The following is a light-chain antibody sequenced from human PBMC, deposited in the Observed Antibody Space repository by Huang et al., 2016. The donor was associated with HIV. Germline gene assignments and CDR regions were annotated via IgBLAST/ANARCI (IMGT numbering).Light chain of an antibody. CDR1: QDIRDY. Sequence: DIQMTQSPSSLSASVGDRVTITCQASQDIRDYLNWSQQKPGNSPKLLIYDASNLETGVPSRVGGSASGTHFTFTISSLQPEDVATYFCQQYNNLRSFGPGTKVDIQ. CDR3: QQYNNLRS. V-gene: IGKV1-33*01. CDR2: DAS. J-gene: IGKJ3*01.